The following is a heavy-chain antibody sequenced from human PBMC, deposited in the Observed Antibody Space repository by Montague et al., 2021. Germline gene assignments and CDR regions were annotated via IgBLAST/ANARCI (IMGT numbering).Heavy chain of an antibody. J-gene: IGHJ3*02. CDR2: ISGSRTTI. V-gene: IGHV3-48*01. Sequence: SLRLSCAASGFTFSSYSMTWVRQAPGKGLEWLSYISGSRTTIYYADSVKGRFTISRDNSQNTLYLQMNSLRVEDTAKYYCGKGHMRDSFDILGQGTMVTVSS. CDR3: GKGHMRDSFDI. CDR1: GFTFSSYS.